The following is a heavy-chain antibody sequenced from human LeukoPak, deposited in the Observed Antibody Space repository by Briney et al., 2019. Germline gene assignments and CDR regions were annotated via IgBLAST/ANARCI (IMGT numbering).Heavy chain of an antibody. D-gene: IGHD3-10*01. Sequence: GRSLRLSCAASGFTFDDYAMHWVRQAPGEGLEWVSGISWNSGIIVYADSVKGRFTIYRDNAKNSLYLQMNSLRAEDTALYYSAKDLVAFGELPRDAFDIWGQGTMVTVSS. CDR2: ISWNSGII. CDR1: GFTFDDYA. J-gene: IGHJ3*02. CDR3: AKDLVAFGELPRDAFDI. V-gene: IGHV3-9*01.